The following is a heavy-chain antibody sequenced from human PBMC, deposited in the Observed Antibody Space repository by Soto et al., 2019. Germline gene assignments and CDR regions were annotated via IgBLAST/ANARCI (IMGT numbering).Heavy chain of an antibody. CDR2: ISSSSSYI. Sequence: EVQLVESGGGLVKPGGSLRLSCAASGFTFSSYSMNWVRQAPGKGLEWVAAISSSSSYIYYADSVKGRFTISRDNAKNSLSLQMNSLRAEDTAVYYCERAKEGQWLVRKDYYGMDVWGQGTTVTVSS. D-gene: IGHD6-19*01. V-gene: IGHV3-21*01. CDR1: GFTFSSYS. J-gene: IGHJ6*02. CDR3: ERAKEGQWLVRKDYYGMDV.